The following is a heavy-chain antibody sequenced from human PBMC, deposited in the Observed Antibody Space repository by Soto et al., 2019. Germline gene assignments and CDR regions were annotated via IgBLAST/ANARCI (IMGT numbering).Heavy chain of an antibody. CDR3: ARLSVGYSGYDARDDY. CDR2: INPADSDI. Sequence: GESLKISCQGSGYSFTRNWIGWVRQMPGKGLEWMGIINPADSDIRYSPSFQGQVTISADKSIGTAYLQWSSLKASDTAMYYCARLSVGYSGYDARDDYWGQGTLVTVSS. CDR1: GYSFTRNW. D-gene: IGHD5-12*01. V-gene: IGHV5-51*01. J-gene: IGHJ4*02.